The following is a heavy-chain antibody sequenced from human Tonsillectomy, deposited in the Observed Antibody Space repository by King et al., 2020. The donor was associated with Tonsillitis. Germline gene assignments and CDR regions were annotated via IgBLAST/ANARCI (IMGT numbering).Heavy chain of an antibody. CDR3: AKEWSVSPPGYFDY. CDR1: GYTFTGYY. V-gene: IGHV1-2*02. J-gene: IGHJ4*02. Sequence: QLVQSGAEVKKPGASVRVSCKASGYTFTGYYIHWVRQTPGQGLEWMGWINPNSGATNNAHKFQGRVTLTRDTSINTAYMELTRLKSDDTALYYCAKEWSVSPPGYFDYWGQGTLVTVSS. D-gene: IGHD3-3*01. CDR2: INPNSGAT.